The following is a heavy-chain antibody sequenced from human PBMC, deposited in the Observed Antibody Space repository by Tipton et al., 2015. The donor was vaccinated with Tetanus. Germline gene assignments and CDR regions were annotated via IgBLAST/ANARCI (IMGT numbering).Heavy chain of an antibody. V-gene: IGHV3-11*01. D-gene: IGHD4-17*01. CDR3: ARWDYGAFFRH. CDR1: DFPFSDYY. Sequence: SLRLSCTASDFPFSDYYVAWIRQAPGKGLEWIAYMTNTGSAFYYADSVKGRFTISRDNGKSSLFLQMNSLRHDDTAVYYCARWDYGAFFRHWGQGTQVTVSS. CDR2: MTNTGSAF. J-gene: IGHJ1*01.